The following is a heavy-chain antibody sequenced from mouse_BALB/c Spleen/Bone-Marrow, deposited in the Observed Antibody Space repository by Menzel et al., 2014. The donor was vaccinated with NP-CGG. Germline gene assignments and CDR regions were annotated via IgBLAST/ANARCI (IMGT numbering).Heavy chain of an antibody. J-gene: IGHJ2*01. V-gene: IGHV3-2*02. D-gene: IGHD2-4*01. CDR1: GYSITSDYA. Sequence: QSGPGLVKPSQSLSLTCTVTGYSITSDYAWNWIRQFPGNKLEWMGYITYSGSTSYNPSLRSRISITRDTSKNQFFLQLNSLTTEDTATYYCARYYDYDGDYFDYWGQGTTLTVSS. CDR2: ITYSGST. CDR3: ARYYDYDGDYFDY.